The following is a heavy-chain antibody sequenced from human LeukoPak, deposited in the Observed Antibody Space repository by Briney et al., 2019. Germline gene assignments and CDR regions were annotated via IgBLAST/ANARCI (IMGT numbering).Heavy chain of an antibody. J-gene: IGHJ4*02. CDR2: ISLGTSDT. CDR3: AKRLLYSYGPGFDY. Sequence: GGSLRLSCSASGFTFSSYVMFWVRQAPGRGLEWVSGISLGTSDTYYADSVKGRFTISRDNSRTTLYLQMNSLRAEDTAVHYCAKRLLYSYGPGFDYWGQGTLVTVSS. CDR1: GFTFSSYV. D-gene: IGHD5-18*01. V-gene: IGHV3-23*01.